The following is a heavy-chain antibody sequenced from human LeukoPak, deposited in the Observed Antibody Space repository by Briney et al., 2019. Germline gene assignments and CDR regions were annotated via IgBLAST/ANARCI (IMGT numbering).Heavy chain of an antibody. CDR1: GGSISSYY. J-gene: IGHJ2*01. Sequence: SETLSLTCTVSGGSISSYYWSWIRQPPGKGLEWVGYIYYSGSTNYNPSLKSRVTMSVDTSKNQFSLKLSSVTAADTAVYYCARDLGWYFDLWGRGTLVTVSS. CDR3: ARDLGWYFDL. CDR2: IYYSGST. V-gene: IGHV4-59*12.